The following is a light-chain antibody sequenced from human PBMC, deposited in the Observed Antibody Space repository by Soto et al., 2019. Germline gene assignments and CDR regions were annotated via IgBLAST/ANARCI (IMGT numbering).Light chain of an antibody. CDR1: QSVSSY. V-gene: IGKV3-11*01. J-gene: IGKJ3*01. CDR2: DAS. CDR3: QRRSNWPPT. Sequence: EIVLTQSPATLSLSPGERATLSCRASQSVSSYLAWYQQKPGQAPRLLIYDASNRATGIPARFSGSGSGTDFTLTNSSLEPEDFAVYYCQRRSNWPPTFGPGTKVDIK.